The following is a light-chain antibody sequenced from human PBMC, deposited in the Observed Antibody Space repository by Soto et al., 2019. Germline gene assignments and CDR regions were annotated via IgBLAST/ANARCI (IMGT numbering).Light chain of an antibody. CDR3: LQDYNSPRT. J-gene: IGKJ1*01. CDR2: AAS. Sequence: AIEMTQSPSSLSASVGDRVTITCRASQGIRNDLGWYQQKPGKAPKLLIYAASSLPSGVPSRFRGSGSGTDFTLTISSLQPEDFATYYCLQDYNSPRTFGQGTKVDIK. V-gene: IGKV1-6*01. CDR1: QGIRND.